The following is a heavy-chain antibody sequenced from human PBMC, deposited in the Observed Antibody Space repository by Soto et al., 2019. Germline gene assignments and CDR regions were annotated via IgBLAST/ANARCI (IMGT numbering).Heavy chain of an antibody. CDR3: AKGYSSGWVFDY. Sequence: GESLKISCAASGFTFSSYWMHWVRQAPGKGLVWVSRINSDGSSTSYADSVKGRFTISRDNAKNTLYLQMNSLRAEDTAVYYCAKGYSSGWVFDYWGQGTLVTVSS. J-gene: IGHJ4*02. D-gene: IGHD6-19*01. V-gene: IGHV3-74*01. CDR2: INSDGSST. CDR1: GFTFSSYW.